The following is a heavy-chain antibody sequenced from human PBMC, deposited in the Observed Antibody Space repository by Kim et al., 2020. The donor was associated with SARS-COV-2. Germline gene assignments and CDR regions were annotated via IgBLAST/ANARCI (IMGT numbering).Heavy chain of an antibody. D-gene: IGHD2-2*02. J-gene: IGHJ4*02. CDR3: ARDCSSTSCYNFDY. CDR2: INHSGST. Sequence: SETLSLTCAVYGGSFSGYYWSWIRQPPGKGLEWIGEINHSGSTNYNPSLKSRVTISVDTSKNQFSLKLSSVTAADTAVYYCARDCSSTSCYNFDYWGQGTLVTVSS. V-gene: IGHV4-34*01. CDR1: GGSFSGYY.